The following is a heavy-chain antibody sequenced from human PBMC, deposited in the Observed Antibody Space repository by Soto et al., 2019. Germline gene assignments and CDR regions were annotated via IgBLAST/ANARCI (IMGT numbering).Heavy chain of an antibody. D-gene: IGHD3-10*01. CDR3: ARSGRLKLWFGELLLLDY. V-gene: IGHV3-48*01. CDR1: GFTFSSYS. Sequence: EVQLVESGGCLVQPGGSLRLSCAASGFTFSSYSMNWVRQAPGKGLGGVSDISSSSRSIYYAASVRGRFTISRDKAKNSLYLQMNSLRAEDTAVYYCARSGRLKLWFGELLLLDYWGQGTLVTVSS. CDR2: ISSSSRSI. J-gene: IGHJ4*02.